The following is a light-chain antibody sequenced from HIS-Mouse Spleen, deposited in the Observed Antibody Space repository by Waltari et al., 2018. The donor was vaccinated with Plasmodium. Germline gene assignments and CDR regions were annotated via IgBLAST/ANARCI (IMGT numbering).Light chain of an antibody. V-gene: IGLV2-8*01. CDR3: SSYAGSNKLV. J-gene: IGLJ2*01. CDR2: EVS. CDR1: SSDVGGYNY. Sequence: QSALTQPPSASGSPGQSVTISCTGTSSDVGGYNYVSWDQQHPAKAPKLMIYEVSKRPSGGPDRFSGSKSGNTASLTVSGLQAEDEADYYCSSYAGSNKLVFGGGTKLTVL.